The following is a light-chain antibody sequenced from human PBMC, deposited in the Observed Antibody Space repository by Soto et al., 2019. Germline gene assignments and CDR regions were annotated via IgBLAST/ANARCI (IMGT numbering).Light chain of an antibody. Sequence: QSALTQPASVSGSPGQSITISCTGTSSDVGGYNYVSWYQQHPGKAPKLMIYEVSNRPSGVSNRFSGSKSGNTASLTISGLQAEDEADYYCSSYTSSSTLGGVFGXGTKLTVL. V-gene: IGLV2-14*01. CDR2: EVS. J-gene: IGLJ2*01. CDR1: SSDVGGYNY. CDR3: SSYTSSSTLGGV.